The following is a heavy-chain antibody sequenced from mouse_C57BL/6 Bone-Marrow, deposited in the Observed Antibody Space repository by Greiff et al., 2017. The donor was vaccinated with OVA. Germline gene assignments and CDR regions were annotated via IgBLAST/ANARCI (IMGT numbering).Heavy chain of an antibody. Sequence: QVQLQQSGAELVKPGASVKMSCKASGYTFTSYWITWVKQRPGQGLEWIGDIYPGSGSTNYNEKFKSKATLTVDTSSSTAYMQLSSLTSEDSAVYYCAREGYYYGSFFVWVTGTTVTVSS. CDR1: GYTFTSYW. J-gene: IGHJ1*03. CDR2: IYPGSGST. D-gene: IGHD1-1*01. CDR3: AREGYYYGSFFV. V-gene: IGHV1-55*01.